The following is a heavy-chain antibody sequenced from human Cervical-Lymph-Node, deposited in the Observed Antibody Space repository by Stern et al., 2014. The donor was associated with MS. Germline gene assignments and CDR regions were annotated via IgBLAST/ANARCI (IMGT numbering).Heavy chain of an antibody. CDR3: ARGSTVVTDYFDY. D-gene: IGHD4-23*01. CDR2: IIPIFDTA. Sequence: VQLVESEAEVKKPGSSVKVSCKASGGTFSSYVTRWVRQAPGQGLEWMGGIIPIFDTADYAQKFQGRVTITADESTSPVYMELTSLRSEDTAVYYCARGSTVVTDYFDYWGQGTLVTVSS. CDR1: GGTFSSYV. J-gene: IGHJ4*02. V-gene: IGHV1-69*01.